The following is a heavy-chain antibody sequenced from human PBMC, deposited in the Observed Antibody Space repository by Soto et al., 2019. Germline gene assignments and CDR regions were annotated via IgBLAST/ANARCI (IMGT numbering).Heavy chain of an antibody. Sequence: PSETLSLTCAVYGYSISSSNWWGWIRQPPGKGLEWIGYIYYSGTTYYNPSLKSRVTMSVDTSKNQFSLKLTSVTAVDTAVYYCARREIQGPIDYWGQGTLVT. CDR3: ARREIQGPIDY. J-gene: IGHJ4*02. CDR1: GYSISSSNW. CDR2: IYYSGTT. D-gene: IGHD1-26*01. V-gene: IGHV4-28*01.